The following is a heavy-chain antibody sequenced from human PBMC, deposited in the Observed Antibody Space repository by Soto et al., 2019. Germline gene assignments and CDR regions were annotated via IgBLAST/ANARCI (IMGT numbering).Heavy chain of an antibody. CDR1: GDSVTSGSYY. CDR3: AREWGLLPYYVMNV. Sequence: SETLSLTCSVSGDSVTSGSYYWTWLRQPPGKGLEWIGYISYTGRTKYNPSLQSRVTISVDTSKNDFSLNLSSVTAADTAVYFCAREWGLLPYYVMNVWGHGTAVTVSS. D-gene: IGHD7-27*01. V-gene: IGHV4-61*03. J-gene: IGHJ6*02. CDR2: ISYTGRT.